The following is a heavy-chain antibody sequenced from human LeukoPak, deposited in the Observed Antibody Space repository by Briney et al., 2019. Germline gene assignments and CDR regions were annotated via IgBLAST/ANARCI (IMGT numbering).Heavy chain of an antibody. D-gene: IGHD1-26*01. CDR1: GFTFSTHW. V-gene: IGHV3-7*05. J-gene: IGHJ4*02. CDR2: IKQDGSEK. CDR3: AIALGAHGFDT. Sequence: GGSLRLSCAASGFTFSTHWMIWLRHAPGKGLEWVANIKQDGSEKYSMHSVKGRFIISRDSVKNSLYLKMNRLRAEDTPVYYSAIALGAHGFDTWGQGTLVTVSS.